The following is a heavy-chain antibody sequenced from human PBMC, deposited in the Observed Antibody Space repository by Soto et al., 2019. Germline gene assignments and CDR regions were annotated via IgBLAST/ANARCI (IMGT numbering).Heavy chain of an antibody. V-gene: IGHV3-48*03. D-gene: IGHD2-15*01. J-gene: IGHJ5*02. CDR3: AIVCLFCSGGSCYRWFGP. CDR2: ISSSGSTI. Sequence: GGSLRLSCAASGFTFSSYEMNWVRQAPGKGLEWVSYISSSGSTIYYADSVKGRFTISRDNAKNSLYLQMNSLRAEDTAVYYCAIVCLFCSGGSCYRWFGPWGQGTLVTVSS. CDR1: GFTFSSYE.